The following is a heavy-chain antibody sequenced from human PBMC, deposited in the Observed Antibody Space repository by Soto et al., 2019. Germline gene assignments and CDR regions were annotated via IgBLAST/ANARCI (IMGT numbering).Heavy chain of an antibody. D-gene: IGHD3-3*01. CDR2: IVGGSGNT. V-gene: IGHV1-58*01. Sequence: SVKVSRKAAGFTFSTSSVEWVRRARGQRPEWMGWIVGGSGNTNYAQNSQERVIITRDMSTSTVYMELSSLRSDDTAVYFCAARRSGVYAMDVWGQGTTVTVS. CDR3: AARRSGVYAMDV. J-gene: IGHJ6*02. CDR1: GFTFSTSS.